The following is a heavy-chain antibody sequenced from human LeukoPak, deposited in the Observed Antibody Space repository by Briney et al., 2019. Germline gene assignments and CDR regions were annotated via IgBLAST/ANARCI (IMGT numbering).Heavy chain of an antibody. V-gene: IGHV3-20*04. Sequence: GESLKISCAASGFTFDDYGMRWVRQAPGKGLEWVSGINWNGGVISYADSVKGRFTISRDNAKNSLYLQMNSLRAEDTALYYCVRGYSSGYYFDFWGQGTLVTVSS. D-gene: IGHD3-22*01. CDR3: VRGYSSGYYFDF. CDR2: INWNGGVI. J-gene: IGHJ4*02. CDR1: GFTFDDYG.